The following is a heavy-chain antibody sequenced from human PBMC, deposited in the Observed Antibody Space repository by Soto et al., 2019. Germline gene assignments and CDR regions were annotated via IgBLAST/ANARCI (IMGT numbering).Heavy chain of an antibody. D-gene: IGHD3-22*01. CDR3: AREPGMYDTTSFDY. V-gene: IGHV4-30-4*01. CDR1: GGSISSGDYY. J-gene: IGHJ4*02. Sequence: SETLSLTCTVSGGSISSGDYYWSWIRQPPGKGLEWIGYIYYSGSTYYNPSLKSRVTISVDTSKNQFSLKLSSVTAADTAVYYCAREPGMYDTTSFDYWGQGTLVTV. CDR2: IYYSGST.